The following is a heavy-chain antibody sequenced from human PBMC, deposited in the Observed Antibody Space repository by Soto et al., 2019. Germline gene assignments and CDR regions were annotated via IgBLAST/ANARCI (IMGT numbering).Heavy chain of an antibody. CDR1: GFTFSSYS. J-gene: IGHJ6*02. CDR2: ISSSSSYI. CDR3: ASDRMGTYYGFWSGYYTQQQYYGMDV. V-gene: IGHV3-21*01. Sequence: PVGSVRLSCAASGFTFSSYSMNWVRQAPGKGLEWVSSISSSSSYIYYADSVKGRFTISRDNAKNTQYLQMNSLIAEDTPVYYCASDRMGTYYGFWSGYYTQQQYYGMDVWGQGTTVTVSS. D-gene: IGHD3-3*01.